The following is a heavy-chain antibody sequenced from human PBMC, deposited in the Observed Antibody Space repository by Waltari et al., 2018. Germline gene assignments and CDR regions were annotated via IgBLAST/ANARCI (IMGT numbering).Heavy chain of an antibody. CDR1: GYNFTKHG. D-gene: IGHD6-19*01. CDR2: ISTYNGDT. Sequence: QAHLVQSGAEVKKPGASVKLSCKASGYNFTKHGIAWVRQGPGQGLEWMGWISTYNGDTRYSQNFQGRVTVTTDTSTTTSYMELRSLKSDDTAVYYCARDPSNTGGWYEYFDLWGRGTLVTVSS. V-gene: IGHV1-18*01. J-gene: IGHJ2*01. CDR3: ARDPSNTGGWYEYFDL.